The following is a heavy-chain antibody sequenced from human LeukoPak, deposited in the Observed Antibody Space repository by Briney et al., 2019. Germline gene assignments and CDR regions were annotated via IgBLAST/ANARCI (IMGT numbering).Heavy chain of an antibody. CDR2: INHSGST. D-gene: IGHD3-3*01. J-gene: IGHJ4*02. CDR3: ASRRLRFLEWHAYYFDY. V-gene: IGHV4-34*01. CDR1: GFTFDDYG. Sequence: GSLRLSCAASGFTFDDYGMSWIRQPPGKGLEWIGEINHSGSTNYNPSLKSRVTISVDTSKNQFSLKLSSVTAADTAVYYCASRRLRFLEWHAYYFDYWGQGTLVTVSS.